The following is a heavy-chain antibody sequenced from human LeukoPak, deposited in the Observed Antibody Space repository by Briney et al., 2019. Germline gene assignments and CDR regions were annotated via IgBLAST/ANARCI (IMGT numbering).Heavy chain of an antibody. J-gene: IGHJ4*02. CDR1: GFTFSSYW. Sequence: GGSLRLSCAASGFTFSSYWMHWVRQAPGKGLVWVSRINSDGSSTSYADSVKGRFTISRDNAKNSLYLQMNSLRAEDTAVYYCARENYYGSGSYSDAFDYWGQGTLVTVSS. V-gene: IGHV3-74*01. CDR2: INSDGSST. D-gene: IGHD3-10*01. CDR3: ARENYYGSGSYSDAFDY.